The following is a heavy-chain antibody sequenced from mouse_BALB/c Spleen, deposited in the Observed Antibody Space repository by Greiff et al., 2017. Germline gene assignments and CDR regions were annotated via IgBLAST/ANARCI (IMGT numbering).Heavy chain of an antibody. CDR2: INPSTGYT. D-gene: IGHD6-5*01. V-gene: IGHV1-4*01. Sequence: VQRVESGPQLVRPGASVKISCKASGYSFTSYWMHWVKQRPGQGLEWIGYINPSTGYTEYNQKFKDKATLTADKSSSTAYMQLSSLTSEDSAVYYCARCLYSYYFDYWGQGTTLTVSS. J-gene: IGHJ2*01. CDR3: ARCLYSYYFDY. CDR1: GYSFTSYW.